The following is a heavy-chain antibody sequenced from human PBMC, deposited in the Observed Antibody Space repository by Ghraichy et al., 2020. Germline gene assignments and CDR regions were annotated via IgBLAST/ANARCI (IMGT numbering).Heavy chain of an antibody. CDR1: GGSFSGYY. V-gene: IGHV4-34*01. Sequence: SQTLSLTCAVYGGSFSGYYWSWIRQPPGKGLEWIGEINHSGSTNYNPSLKSRVTISVDSSKNQFSLKLSSVTAADTAVYYCARGRRVVPYYGMDVWGQGTTVTVSS. J-gene: IGHJ6*02. D-gene: IGHD2-2*01. CDR2: INHSGST. CDR3: ARGRRVVPYYGMDV.